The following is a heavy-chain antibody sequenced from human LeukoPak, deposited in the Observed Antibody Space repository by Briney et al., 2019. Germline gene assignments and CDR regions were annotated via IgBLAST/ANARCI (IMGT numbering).Heavy chain of an antibody. CDR2: IHPDGKNT. V-gene: IGHV3-74*01. D-gene: IGHD5-18*01. Sequence: GGSLRLSCAASGFTFSNYWMDWVRHAPGKGLVWVSRIHPDGKNTAYADSVKGRFTISRDNARNTLFLQMNSLRTEDAAVHYCATYVDTVRYDAFDVWGQGTMVTVSS. J-gene: IGHJ3*01. CDR3: ATYVDTVRYDAFDV. CDR1: GFTFSNYW.